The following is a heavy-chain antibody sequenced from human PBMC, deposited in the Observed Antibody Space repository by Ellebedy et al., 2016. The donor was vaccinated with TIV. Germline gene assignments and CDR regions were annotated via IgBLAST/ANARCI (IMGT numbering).Heavy chain of an antibody. Sequence: GESLKISCAASGFTFSSYTMHWVRQAPGKGLEWVAVITYDGSKKYYADSVKGRFTFSRDNSKNTLNLQMNSLGSDDTAVYYCARDGAAAGTDWYFDLWGRGTLVTVSS. J-gene: IGHJ2*01. CDR2: ITYDGSKK. CDR1: GFTFSSYT. D-gene: IGHD6-13*01. CDR3: ARDGAAAGTDWYFDL. V-gene: IGHV3-30*04.